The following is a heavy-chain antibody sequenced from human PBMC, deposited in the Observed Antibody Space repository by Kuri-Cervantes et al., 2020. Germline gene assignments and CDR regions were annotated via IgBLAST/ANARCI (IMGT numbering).Heavy chain of an antibody. J-gene: IGHJ4*02. CDR2: ISAYNGNT. Sequence: ASVKVSCKASGYTFTSYGISWVRQAPGQGLEWMGWISAYNGNTNYAQKLQGRVTMTTDTSTSTAYMELRSLRSDDTAIYYRAKAGGLSGSYSGHYFDYWGQGTLVTVSS. CDR1: GYTFTSYG. CDR3: AKAGGLSGSYSGHYFDY. D-gene: IGHD1-26*01. V-gene: IGHV1-18*01.